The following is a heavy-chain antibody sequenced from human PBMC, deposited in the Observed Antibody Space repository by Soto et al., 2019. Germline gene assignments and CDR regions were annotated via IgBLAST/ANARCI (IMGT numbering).Heavy chain of an antibody. D-gene: IGHD2-15*01. CDR1: GYNFPNYW. CDR2: IYPGDSNT. Sequence: PGESLKISCKGSGYNFPNYWIAWVRQMPGKGLEWMGIIYPGDSNTRYSPSFEGQVTISADKSISTAYLQWSSLKASDTAMYYCARRGGYCSGGSCWIDSWGQGTQVTVSS. J-gene: IGHJ4*02. V-gene: IGHV5-51*01. CDR3: ARRGGYCSGGSCWIDS.